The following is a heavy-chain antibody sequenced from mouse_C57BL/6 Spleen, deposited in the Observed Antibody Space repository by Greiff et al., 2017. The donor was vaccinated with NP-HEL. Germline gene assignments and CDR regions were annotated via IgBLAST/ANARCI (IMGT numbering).Heavy chain of an antibody. CDR1: GYTFTSYW. J-gene: IGHJ4*01. D-gene: IGHD2-1*01. Sequence: QVQLQQPGAELVKPGASVKLSCKASGYTFTSYWMHWVKQRPGQGLEWIGMIHPNSGSTNYNEKFKSKATLTVDKSSSTAYMQLSSLTSEDSAVYYCARSGNYLYAMDYWGQGTSVTVSS. CDR2: IHPNSGST. V-gene: IGHV1-64*01. CDR3: ARSGNYLYAMDY.